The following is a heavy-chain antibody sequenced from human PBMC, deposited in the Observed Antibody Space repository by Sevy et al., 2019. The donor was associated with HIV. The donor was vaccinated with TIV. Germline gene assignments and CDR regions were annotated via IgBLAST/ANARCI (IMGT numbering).Heavy chain of an antibody. V-gene: IGHV3-15*01. CDR2: IKSKTDGGTP. CDR1: GFTFSNAW. CDR3: TTDTDVLRFLGWLNRANAFDI. D-gene: IGHD3-3*01. Sequence: GGSLRLSCAASGFTFSNAWMSWVRQAPGKGLEWVGRIKSKTDGGTPDYAAPVKGRFTISRENSRNTLYLQMNSLKTDDPAVYYCTTDTDVLRFLGWLNRANAFDIWGQGTMVTVSS. J-gene: IGHJ3*02.